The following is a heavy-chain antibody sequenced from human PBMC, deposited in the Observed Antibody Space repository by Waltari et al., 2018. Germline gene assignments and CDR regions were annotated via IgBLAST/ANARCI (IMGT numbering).Heavy chain of an antibody. D-gene: IGHD3-3*01. CDR2: IIPILGIA. Sequence: QVQLVQSGAEVKKPGSSVKVSYKASGGTFSSYTISWVRQAPGQGLEWMGRIIPILGIANYAQKFQGRVTITADKSTSTAYMELSSLRSEDTAVYYCARVGSGNSNDYWGQGTLVTVSS. CDR1: GGTFSSYT. J-gene: IGHJ4*02. V-gene: IGHV1-69*02. CDR3: ARVGSGNSNDY.